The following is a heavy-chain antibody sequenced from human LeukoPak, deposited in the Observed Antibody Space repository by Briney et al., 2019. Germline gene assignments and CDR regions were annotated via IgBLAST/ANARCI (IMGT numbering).Heavy chain of an antibody. CDR1: GFTLSSYD. J-gene: IGHJ4*02. CDR2: FGITSTI. CDR3: AGFGDYPY. Sequence: GGSLRLSCAASGFTLSSYDMHWVRQAPGERPKWVAYFGITSTIYYAESVKGRFTISRDNAKNSLYLQMNSLRAEDTAVYYCAGFGDYPYWGQGTLVTVSS. V-gene: IGHV3-48*01. D-gene: IGHD4-17*01.